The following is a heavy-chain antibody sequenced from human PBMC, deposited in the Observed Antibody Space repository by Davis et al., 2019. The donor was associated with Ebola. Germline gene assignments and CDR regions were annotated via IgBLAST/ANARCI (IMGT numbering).Heavy chain of an antibody. CDR2: INPNSGGT. D-gene: IGHD3-9*01. V-gene: IGHV1-2*02. CDR3: ARDRKRYFDWLGDAFDI. J-gene: IGHJ3*02. CDR1: GYTFTGYY. Sequence: ASVKVSCKASGYTFTGYYMHWVRQAPGQGLEWMGWINPNSGGTNYAQKFQGRVTMTRDTSISTAYMELSRLRSDDTAVYYCARDRKRYFDWLGDAFDIWGQGTMVTVSS.